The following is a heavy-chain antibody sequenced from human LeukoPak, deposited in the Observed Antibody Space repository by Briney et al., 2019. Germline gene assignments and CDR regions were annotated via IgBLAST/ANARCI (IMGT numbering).Heavy chain of an antibody. CDR1: GASISSSTYY. Sequence: SETLSLTCTVSGASISSSTYYWGWIRQPPGKGLEWIGTMSYRGSTYYNPSLRSRVTMSLDTSKTQFSLNMRSVTAADTAFYYCVRSQIPRYTATWRPPIPSHYFDSWGQGILVTVSS. CDR3: VRSQIPRYTATWRPPIPSHYFDS. D-gene: IGHD1-14*01. CDR2: MSYRGST. V-gene: IGHV4-39*01. J-gene: IGHJ4*02.